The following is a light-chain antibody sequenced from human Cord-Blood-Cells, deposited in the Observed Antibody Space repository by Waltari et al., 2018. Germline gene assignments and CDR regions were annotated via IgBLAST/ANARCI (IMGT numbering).Light chain of an antibody. J-gene: IGKJ2*03. Sequence: DIEMPQSPCLLAPSLGDPVIVTRRTTQAISSSLTWYQQKPGKAPKLLIYAASSLQSGVPSRFSGSGSGTDFTLTISSLQPEDFATYYCQQSCSTPYSFGQGTKLEIK. CDR1: QAISSS. CDR3: QQSCSTPYS. V-gene: IGKV1-39*01. CDR2: AAS.